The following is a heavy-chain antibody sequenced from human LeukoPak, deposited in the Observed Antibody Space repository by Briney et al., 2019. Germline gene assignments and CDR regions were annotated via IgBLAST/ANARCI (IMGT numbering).Heavy chain of an antibody. CDR2: VDYGGNT. V-gene: IGHV4-59*01. CDR3: ARNGYYDSYFEY. Sequence: PSETLSLTCTVSGGSISTYYWTWIRQPPGKGLEGIGYVDYGGNTDYNPSLKSRVTISVDMSKNQFSLRLSSVTAADTAVYYCARNGYYDSYFEYWGQGILVTVSS. CDR1: GGSISTYY. J-gene: IGHJ4*02. D-gene: IGHD3-22*01.